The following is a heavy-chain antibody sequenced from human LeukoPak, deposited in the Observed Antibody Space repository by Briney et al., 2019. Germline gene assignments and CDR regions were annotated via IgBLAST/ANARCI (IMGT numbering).Heavy chain of an antibody. V-gene: IGHV4-59*08. CDR3: ARAYSSGWYWNWFDP. CDR1: GGSIRSYY. D-gene: IGHD6-13*01. CDR2: IYYSGST. Sequence: SETLSLTCTVSGGSIRSYYWSWIRQPPGKGLEWIAYIYYSGSTNYNPSLKSRVTISVDTSKNQFSLKMSSVTAADTAVYYCARAYSSGWYWNWFDPWGQGTLVTVSS. J-gene: IGHJ5*02.